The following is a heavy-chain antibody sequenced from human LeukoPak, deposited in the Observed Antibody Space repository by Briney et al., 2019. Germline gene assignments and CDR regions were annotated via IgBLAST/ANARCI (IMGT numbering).Heavy chain of an antibody. CDR3: ARVGGDYYYGMDV. J-gene: IGHJ6*02. D-gene: IGHD3-16*01. Sequence: SGPGLVKPSQTLSLTCAISGDSVSSNSAAWSWIRQSPSRGLEWLGRTYYRSKWYNEYAVGVKSRISINPDTSKNQFSLQLNSVTPEDTAVYYCARVGGDYYYGMDVWGQGTTVTVSS. CDR1: GDSVSSNSAA. V-gene: IGHV6-1*01. CDR2: TYYRSKWYN.